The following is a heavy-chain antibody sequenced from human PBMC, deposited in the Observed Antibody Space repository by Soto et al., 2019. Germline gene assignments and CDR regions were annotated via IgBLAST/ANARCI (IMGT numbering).Heavy chain of an antibody. J-gene: IGHJ4*02. CDR1: GFTFSGSA. CDR3: TRRYFYDSSGYYMDDY. Sequence: EVQLVESGGGLVQPGGSLKLSCAASGFTFSGSAMHWVRQASRKGLQWVGRIRSKANSYATSYDASVKGRFTISGDDSKNTAYLQMNSLRTEDTAVYYCTRRYFYDSSGYYMDDYWGQGTLVTVSS. D-gene: IGHD3-22*01. CDR2: IRSKANSYAT. V-gene: IGHV3-73*02.